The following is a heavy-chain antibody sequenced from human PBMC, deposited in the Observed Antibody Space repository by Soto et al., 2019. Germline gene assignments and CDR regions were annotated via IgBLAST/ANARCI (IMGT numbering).Heavy chain of an antibody. Sequence: RLSCAASGFTVSSNYMSWVRQAPGKGLEWVSVIYSVCSTFYADSVRGRFTISRDNSNNTLYLQMNSLRAEDTAVYYCARDNEGLLGGRRYFFGMDXWGKATIVTVSX. V-gene: IGHV3-53*01. CDR2: IYSVCST. D-gene: IGHD3-10*01. CDR1: GFTVSSNY. J-gene: IGHJ6*04. CDR3: ARDNEGLLGGRRYFFGMDX.